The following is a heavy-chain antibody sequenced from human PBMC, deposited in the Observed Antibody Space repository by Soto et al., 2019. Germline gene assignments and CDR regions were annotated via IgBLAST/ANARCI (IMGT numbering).Heavy chain of an antibody. CDR2: ISSSSSYI. J-gene: IGHJ3*02. D-gene: IGHD3-3*01. CDR3: ARDQTGYDFWSGYYIKGGRDAFDI. V-gene: IGHV3-21*01. CDR1: GFTFSSYS. Sequence: GGSLRLSCAASGFTFSSYSMNWVRQAPGKGLEWVSSISSSSSYIYYADSVKGRFTISRDNAKNSLYLQMNSLRAEDTAVYYCARDQTGYDFWSGYYIKGGRDAFDIWGQGTMVTVSS.